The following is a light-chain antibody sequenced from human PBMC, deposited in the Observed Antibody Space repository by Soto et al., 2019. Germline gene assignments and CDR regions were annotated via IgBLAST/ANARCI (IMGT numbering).Light chain of an antibody. V-gene: IGKV1-33*01. Sequence: DIQMTQSPSSLSASVGDRVTITCQARQDISNYLNWYQQKPGKAPKLLIYDASNLETGVPSRFSGSGSGTDFTFTISSLHPEDIATYYCQQYDNLPTFGQGTKVEIK. CDR3: QQYDNLPT. J-gene: IGKJ1*01. CDR2: DAS. CDR1: QDISNY.